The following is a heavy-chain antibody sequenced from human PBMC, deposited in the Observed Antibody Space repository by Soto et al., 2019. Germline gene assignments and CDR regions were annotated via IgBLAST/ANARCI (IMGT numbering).Heavy chain of an antibody. CDR1: GGTFSSYA. CDR2: FIHIFGTA. V-gene: IGHV1-69*01. D-gene: IGHD6-13*01. CDR3: ARGGSSSWHYYYYGMDV. Sequence: QVQLVQSGAEVKKPGSSVKVSCKASGGTFSSYAISWVRQAPGQGLEWMGGFIHIFGTANYAQKFQGRVTITADDSTSTAYMELSSLRYEDTAVYYCARGGSSSWHYYYYGMDVWGQGTTVTDSS. J-gene: IGHJ6*02.